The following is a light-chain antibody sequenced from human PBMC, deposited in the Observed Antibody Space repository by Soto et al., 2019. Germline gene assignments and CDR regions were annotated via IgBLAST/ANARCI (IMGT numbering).Light chain of an antibody. Sequence: EIVMTQSPLSLTVTPGEPASISCKSSQSLQHNNGNTLLDWYMQKPGKSPQLLIYLASRRAPGAPDRVSGSGSGTDFTLRISTVEADDAVIYYCMQALQTPRTFGQGTKREI. CDR1: QSLQHNNGNTL. CDR2: LAS. CDR3: MQALQTPRT. V-gene: IGKV2-28*01. J-gene: IGKJ1*01.